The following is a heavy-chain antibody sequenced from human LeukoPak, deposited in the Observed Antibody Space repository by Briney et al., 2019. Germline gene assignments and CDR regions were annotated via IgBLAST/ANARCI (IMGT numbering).Heavy chain of an antibody. V-gene: IGHV4-31*03. CDR1: GGSIRSSYYY. J-gene: IGHJ4*02. Sequence: SETLSLTCTVSGGSIRSSYYYWSWIRQHPGKGLEWIGYIYHSGSTYYNPSLQSRVTISLDTSKNQFSLRLSSVTAADTAVYYCAGRMEYYYGNSGYYFDYWGQGALVTVSS. CDR3: AGRMEYYYGNSGYYFDY. CDR2: IYHSGST. D-gene: IGHD3-22*01.